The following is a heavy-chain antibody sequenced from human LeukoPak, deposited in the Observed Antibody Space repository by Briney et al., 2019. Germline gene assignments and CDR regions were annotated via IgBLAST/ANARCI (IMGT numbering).Heavy chain of an antibody. J-gene: IGHJ3*02. CDR1: GFTFSSYS. CDR3: ASGDAFDI. CDR2: ISSSSSYI. V-gene: IGHV3-21*01. Sequence: GGSLRLSCAASGFTFSSYSMNWVRQAPGKGLEWVSSISSSSSYIYHADSVKGRFTISRDNAKNSLYLQMNSLRAEDTAVYYCASGDAFDIWGQGTMVTVSS.